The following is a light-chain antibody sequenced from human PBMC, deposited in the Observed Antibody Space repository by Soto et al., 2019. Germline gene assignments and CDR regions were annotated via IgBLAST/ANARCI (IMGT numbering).Light chain of an antibody. Sequence: DIQMSQSHSTLSASVGDRVTITCRASQSISSWLAWYQQKPGEAPKVLIYKASRLESGVPPRFSGSGCVTEVTLTISSLQPDDFATDCCEQYNTYQLTFGQGTKVEIK. V-gene: IGKV1-5*03. J-gene: IGKJ1*01. CDR3: EQYNTYQLT. CDR2: KAS. CDR1: QSISSW.